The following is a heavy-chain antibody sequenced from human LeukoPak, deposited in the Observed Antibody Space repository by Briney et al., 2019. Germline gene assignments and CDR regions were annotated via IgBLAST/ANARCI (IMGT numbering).Heavy chain of an antibody. J-gene: IGHJ4*02. D-gene: IGHD2-8*01. V-gene: IGHV4-61*02. Sequence: PSQTLSLTCTVSGGSMSSGGYYWSWIRQPAGKGLEWVGRIYTNSGSTSYNPSLKSRVTISIDTSKNQFSLNLNSVTAADTAVYYCARDNGWPYYFDYWGQGILVTVSS. CDR3: ARDNGWPYYFDY. CDR2: IYTNSGST. CDR1: GGSMSSGGYY.